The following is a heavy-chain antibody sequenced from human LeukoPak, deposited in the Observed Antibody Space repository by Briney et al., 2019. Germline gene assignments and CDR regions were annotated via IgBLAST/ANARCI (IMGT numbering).Heavy chain of an antibody. J-gene: IGHJ6*03. Sequence: GGSLRLSCAASGFTFSSYGMHWVRQAPGKGLEWVAVIWYDGSNKYYADSVKGRFTIYRENSKNTLYLQMNSLRAEDTAVYYCARAFVAEAGPPPYYYYYMDVWGKGTTVTVSS. D-gene: IGHD6-13*01. CDR3: ARAFVAEAGPPPYYYYYMDV. CDR1: GFTFSSYG. CDR2: IWYDGSNK. V-gene: IGHV3-33*01.